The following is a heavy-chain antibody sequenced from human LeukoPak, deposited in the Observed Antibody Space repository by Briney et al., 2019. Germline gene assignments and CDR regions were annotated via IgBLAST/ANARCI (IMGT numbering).Heavy chain of an antibody. V-gene: IGHV1-46*01. CDR2: INPSGGST. J-gene: IGHJ4*02. CDR1: GYTFTSYY. CDR3: ARDDYGDF. Sequence: ASVKVSCKASGYTFTSYYMNWVRQATGQGLEWMGIINPSGGSTRNAQKFQGRVTMTRDTSTSTVYMELSSLRSGDTAVYYCARDDYGDFWGQGTLVTVSS.